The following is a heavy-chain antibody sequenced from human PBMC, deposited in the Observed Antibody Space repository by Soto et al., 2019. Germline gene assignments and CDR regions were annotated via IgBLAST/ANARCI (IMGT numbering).Heavy chain of an antibody. V-gene: IGHV4-61*01. D-gene: IGHD3-3*01. J-gene: IGHJ5*02. CDR2: IYHTGGT. CDR3: AREGGVLRLSNWLDP. CDR1: VDSVSSDSYY. Sequence: QLQESGPGLVKPSETLSLTCTFSVDSVSSDSYYWSWIRQPPGGALEGIGLIYHTGGTSYNPPLQSRVTMSITTYTNQFSLNLTSVTAADTAIYYCAREGGVLRLSNWLDPWGQGTLVTVSS.